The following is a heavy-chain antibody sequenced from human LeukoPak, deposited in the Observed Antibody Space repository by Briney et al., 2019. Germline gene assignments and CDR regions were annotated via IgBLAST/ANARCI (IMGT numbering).Heavy chain of an antibody. V-gene: IGHV4-4*07. Sequence: SETLSLTCTVSGGSISSYYWSWIRQPAGKGLEWIGRIYTSGSTNYNPSLKSRVTMSVDTSKNQYSLKLSSVTAADTAVYYCARSGNYYDSSGLDIWGQGTMVTVSS. CDR3: ARSGNYYDSSGLDI. CDR2: IYTSGST. J-gene: IGHJ3*02. CDR1: GGSISSYY. D-gene: IGHD3-22*01.